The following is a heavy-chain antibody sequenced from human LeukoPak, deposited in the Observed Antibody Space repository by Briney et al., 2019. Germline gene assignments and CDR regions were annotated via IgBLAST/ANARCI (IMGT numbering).Heavy chain of an antibody. J-gene: IGHJ4*02. CDR3: ASCFRYRGGSCYDLDY. CDR1: GYTFTSYY. V-gene: IGHV1-46*01. CDR2: INPSGGST. Sequence: ASVKVSCKASGYTFTSYYMHWVRQAPGQGLEWMGIINPSGGSTSYAQKFRGRVTMTRDTSTSTVYMELSSLRSEDTAVYYCASCFRYRGGSCYDLDYWGQGTLVTVSS. D-gene: IGHD2-15*01.